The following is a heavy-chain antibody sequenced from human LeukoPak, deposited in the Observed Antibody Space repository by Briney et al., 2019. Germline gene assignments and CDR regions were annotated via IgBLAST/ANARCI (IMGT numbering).Heavy chain of an antibody. CDR1: GLTFSSQA. CDR2: ISGSGGSI. Sequence: GGSLRLSCAASGLTFSSQAINWVRQAPGKGLEWVSGISGSGGSIYYADSVKGRFTISRDNSKNTLYLQMNSLRAEDTAVYYCAKVDTAMAFDYWGQGTLVTVSS. CDR3: AKVDTAMAFDY. J-gene: IGHJ4*02. V-gene: IGHV3-23*01. D-gene: IGHD5-18*01.